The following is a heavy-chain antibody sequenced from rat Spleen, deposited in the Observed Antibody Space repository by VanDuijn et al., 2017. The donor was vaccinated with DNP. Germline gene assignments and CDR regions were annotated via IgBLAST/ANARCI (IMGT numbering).Heavy chain of an antibody. CDR1: GFTFSDYY. CDR3: ATSLTGRA. J-gene: IGHJ2*01. D-gene: IGHD5-1*01. V-gene: IGHV5-20*01. CDR2: ITYDGGST. Sequence: EVQLVETGGGLVQPGRSLKVSCAASGFTFSDYYMAWVRQAPTKGLEWVAYITYDGGSTYYRDSVKGRFTISRDNAKSTLYLQMDSLRSEDTATYYCATSLTGRAWGQGVMVTVSS.